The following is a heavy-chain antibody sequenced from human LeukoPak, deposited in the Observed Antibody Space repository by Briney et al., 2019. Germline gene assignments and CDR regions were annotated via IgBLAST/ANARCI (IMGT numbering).Heavy chain of an antibody. J-gene: IGHJ4*02. D-gene: IGHD5-24*01. CDR1: GFTVSSNY. V-gene: IGHV3-53*01. CDR2: IYGGGNI. CDR3: ARGAGYNYPYYFDY. Sequence: GGSLRLSCAASGFTVSSNYMNWVRQAPGKGLEWVSVIYGGGNIYYADSVKGRFTISRDNSKNTLYLQMNSLRAEDTAIYYCARGAGYNYPYYFDYWGQGTLVTVSS.